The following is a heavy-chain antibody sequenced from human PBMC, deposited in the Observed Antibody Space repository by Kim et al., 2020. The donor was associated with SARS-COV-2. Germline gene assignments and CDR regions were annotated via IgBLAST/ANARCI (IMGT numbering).Heavy chain of an antibody. CDR2: IYDSGVT. V-gene: IGHV4-59*01. J-gene: IGHJ6*01. Sequence: SETLSLTCTVSGASISGFYWTWIRQPPGKGLEWIGHIYDSGVTKNNPSLQSRVTLSVDTSRNQFSLRLRSVTAADTAIYYCARGGYSPWVAYYYGIDV. D-gene: IGHD5-18*01. CDR3: ARGGYSPWVAYYYGIDV. CDR1: GASISGFY.